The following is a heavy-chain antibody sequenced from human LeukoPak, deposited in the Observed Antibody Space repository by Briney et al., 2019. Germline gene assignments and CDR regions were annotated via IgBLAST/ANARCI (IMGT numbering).Heavy chain of an antibody. CDR3: ARIRDGYNDAYDI. CDR2: INPSAGNT. J-gene: IGHJ3*02. D-gene: IGHD5-24*01. V-gene: IGHV1-46*01. Sequence: ASVKVSCKASGYTFTGYYVHWVRQAPGQGLEWMGLINPSAGNTNYAQRFQGRVTMTRNTSTSTVYMELSSLRSEDTAVYYCARIRDGYNDAYDIWGQGTMVTVPS. CDR1: GYTFTGYY.